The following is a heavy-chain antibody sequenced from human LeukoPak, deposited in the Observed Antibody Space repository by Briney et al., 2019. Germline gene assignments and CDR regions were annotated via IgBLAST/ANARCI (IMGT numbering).Heavy chain of an antibody. J-gene: IGHJ4*02. Sequence: GGSLRLSCVTSGFFFNSYWMSWVRQAPGKGLEWVANENQDGSEIYYVDSVKGRFIMSRDNAKNSFYLQMSSLRVEDTAVYYCARLGPGVLYGGGGWGQGTLVTVSS. CDR1: GFFFNSYW. CDR2: ENQDGSEI. CDR3: ARLGPGVLYGGGG. D-gene: IGHD3-10*01. V-gene: IGHV3-7*03.